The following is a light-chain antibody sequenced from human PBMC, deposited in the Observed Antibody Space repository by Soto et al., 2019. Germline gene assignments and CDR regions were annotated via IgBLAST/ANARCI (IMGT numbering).Light chain of an antibody. J-gene: IGLJ2*01. CDR1: SSDVGGYKY. CDR2: EVS. V-gene: IGLV2-14*01. CDR3: SSYTSSSTVV. Sequence: QSALTQPASVSGSPGQSITISCTGTSSDVGGYKYVSWYQQHPGKAPKLMIYEVSNRPLGVSNRFSASKSGNTASLTISGLQDEDEADYYCSSYTSSSTVVFGGGTKLTVL.